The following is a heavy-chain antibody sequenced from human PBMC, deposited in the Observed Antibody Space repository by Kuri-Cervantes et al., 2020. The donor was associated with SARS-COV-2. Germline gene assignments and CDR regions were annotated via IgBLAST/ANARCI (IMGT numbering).Heavy chain of an antibody. V-gene: IGHV3-30*03. CDR3: ALSSGYYYPNAGLDY. CDR1: GFTFSSYG. J-gene: IGHJ4*02. Sequence: GGSLRLSCAASGFTFSSYGMHWVRQAPGKGLEWVAVISYDGSNKYYADSVKGRFTISRDNSKNTLYLQMNSLRAEDTAVYYCALSSGYYYPNAGLDYWGQGTLVTVSS. CDR2: ISYDGSNK. D-gene: IGHD3-22*01.